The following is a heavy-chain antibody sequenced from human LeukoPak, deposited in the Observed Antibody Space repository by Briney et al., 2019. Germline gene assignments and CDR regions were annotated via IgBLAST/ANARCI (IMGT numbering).Heavy chain of an antibody. CDR3: ASSVQQLDQYYYYYGMDV. V-gene: IGHV1-2*02. J-gene: IGHJ6*02. CDR2: INPNSGST. CDR1: GYTFTGYY. D-gene: IGHD6-13*01. Sequence: ASVKVSCKASGYTFTGYYMHWVRQAPGQGLEWMGRINPNSGSTSYAQKFQGRVTMTRDTSISTAYMELSRLRSEDTAVYYCASSVQQLDQYYYYYGMDVWGQGTTVTVSS.